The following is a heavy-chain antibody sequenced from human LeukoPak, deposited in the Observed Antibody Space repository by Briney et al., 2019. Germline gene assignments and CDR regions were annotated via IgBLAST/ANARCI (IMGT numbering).Heavy chain of an antibody. J-gene: IGHJ4*02. CDR3: ARVVPAAYFDY. V-gene: IGHV3-66*01. D-gene: IGHD2-2*01. CDR2: IYSGGST. CDR1: GFTVSSNY. Sequence: GGSLRLSCAASGFTVSSNYMSWVRQAPGKGLEWVSVIYSGGSTYYADSVKGRFTISRDNSKNTLYLQMNSLRAEDTAVYYCARVVPAAYFDYWGQGTLVTVSS.